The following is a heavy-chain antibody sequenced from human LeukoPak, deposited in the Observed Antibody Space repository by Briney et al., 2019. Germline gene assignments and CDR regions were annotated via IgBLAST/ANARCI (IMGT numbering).Heavy chain of an antibody. D-gene: IGHD2-8*01. CDR2: IKEDGGEK. V-gene: IGHV3-7*05. CDR3: AVHNGDY. J-gene: IGHJ4*02. Sequence: GSLRLSCAASGFTFSRYWMGWARQAPGKGLEWVATIKEDGGEKYYVDSVKGRFTISRDNAKNSLFLRMNSLRAEDTAVYYCAVHNGDYWGQGTLVTVSP. CDR1: GFTFSRYW.